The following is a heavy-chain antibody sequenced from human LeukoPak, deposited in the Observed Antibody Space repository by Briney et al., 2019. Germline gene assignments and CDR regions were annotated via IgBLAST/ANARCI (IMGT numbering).Heavy chain of an antibody. CDR3: AIPLGYCSGGSCY. CDR2: IKQDGSEK. J-gene: IGHJ4*02. D-gene: IGHD2-15*01. Sequence: PGGSLRLSCAASGFTFSSYWMSWVRQAPGKGLEWVANIKQDGSEKYYVDSVKGRFTISRDNSKNTLYLQMNSLRAEDTAVYYCAIPLGYCSGGSCYWGQGTLVTVSS. CDR1: GFTFSSYW. V-gene: IGHV3-7*03.